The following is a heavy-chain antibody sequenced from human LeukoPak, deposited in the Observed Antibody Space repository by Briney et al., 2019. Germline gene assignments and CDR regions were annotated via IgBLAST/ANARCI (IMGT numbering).Heavy chain of an antibody. J-gene: IGHJ4*02. D-gene: IGHD4-23*01. Sequence: GGSLRLSCAASGFTFSSYSMNWVRQAPGKGLEWVSSISSSSSYIYYADSVKGRFTISRDNAKNSLYLQMNSLRAEDTAVYYCARDHPNYGGNSGAGCWGQGTLVTVSS. CDR1: GFTFSSYS. V-gene: IGHV3-21*01. CDR2: ISSSSSYI. CDR3: ARDHPNYGGNSGAGC.